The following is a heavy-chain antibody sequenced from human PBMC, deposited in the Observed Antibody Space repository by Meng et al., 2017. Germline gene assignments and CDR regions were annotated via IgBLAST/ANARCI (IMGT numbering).Heavy chain of an antibody. CDR2: IIPIFGTA. Sequence: SVKVSCKASGGTFSSYAISWVRQAPGQGLEWMGGIIPIFGTANYAQKFQGRVTITADKSTSTAYMDLSSLRSEDTAVYYCARSGGTMVRGVIIGYYYGMDVWGQGNMVNVSS. CDR1: GGTFSSYA. J-gene: IGHJ6*02. V-gene: IGHV1-69*06. D-gene: IGHD3-10*01. CDR3: ARSGGTMVRGVIIGYYYGMDV.